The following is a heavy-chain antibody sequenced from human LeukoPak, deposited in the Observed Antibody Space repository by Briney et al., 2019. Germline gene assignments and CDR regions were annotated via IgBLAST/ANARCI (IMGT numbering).Heavy chain of an antibody. CDR2: INPSGGST. D-gene: IGHD5-12*01. J-gene: IGHJ4*02. CDR3: ARVASGYGHY. Sequence: GASVEVSCKASGHTFNSYYMHGVRQAPGQGREWMGIINPSGGSTSYAQKFKGRVTMTRATSTSTVYMELSSLSSEDTAVYYCARVASGYGHYWGQGTLVTVSS. V-gene: IGHV1-46*02. CDR1: GHTFNSYY.